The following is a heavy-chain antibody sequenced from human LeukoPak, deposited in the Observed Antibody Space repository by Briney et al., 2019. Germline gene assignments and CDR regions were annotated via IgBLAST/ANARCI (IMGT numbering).Heavy chain of an antibody. CDR3: ARSLYYYDSSGYDY. V-gene: IGHV3-48*03. CDR1: GFTFSSYE. Sequence: GGSLRLSCAASGFTFSSYEMNWVRQAPGKGLEWVSYISSSGSTIYYADSVKGRFTISSDNAKNSLYLQMNSLRAEDTAVYYCARSLYYYDSSGYDYWGQGTLVTVSS. D-gene: IGHD3-22*01. J-gene: IGHJ4*02. CDR2: ISSSGSTI.